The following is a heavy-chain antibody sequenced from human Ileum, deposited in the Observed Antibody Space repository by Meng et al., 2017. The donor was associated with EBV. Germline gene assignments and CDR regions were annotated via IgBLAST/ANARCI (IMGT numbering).Heavy chain of an antibody. J-gene: IGHJ4*02. Sequence: QVQCLQFGAQVTPPGASVKVSCKASGFNFTNYGFTWVRQAPGQGLEWMGWISANNGDRHYAQKFQDRVTLTTDGYTPTVYMELRSLRSDDTAVYFCARKPTSAALDYWGQGTLVTVSS. V-gene: IGHV1-18*01. CDR1: GFNFTNYG. D-gene: IGHD6-13*01. CDR2: ISANNGDR. CDR3: ARKPTSAALDY.